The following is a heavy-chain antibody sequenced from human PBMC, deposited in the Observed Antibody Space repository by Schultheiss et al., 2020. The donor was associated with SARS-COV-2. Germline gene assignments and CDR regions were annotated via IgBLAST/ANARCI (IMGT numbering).Heavy chain of an antibody. J-gene: IGHJ5*02. CDR3: ATGPYYYDSSQPRRDWFDP. Sequence: ASVKVSCKASGYTFTSYYMHWVRQAPGQGLEWMGIINPSGGSTSYAQKFQGRVTMTRDTSTSTVYMELSSLRSEDTAVYYCATGPYYYDSSQPRRDWFDPWGQGTLVTVSS. CDR1: GYTFTSYY. V-gene: IGHV1-46*01. D-gene: IGHD3-22*01. CDR2: INPSGGST.